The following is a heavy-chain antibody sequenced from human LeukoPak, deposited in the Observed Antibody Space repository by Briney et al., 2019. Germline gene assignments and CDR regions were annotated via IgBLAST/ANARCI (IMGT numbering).Heavy chain of an antibody. V-gene: IGHV3-23*01. D-gene: IGHD2-15*01. CDR1: GFTFSSYA. CDR3: AKDRFSSPMIVVVVAATIGNIDY. Sequence: GGSLRLSCAASGFTFSSYAMSWVRQAPGKGLEWVSAISGSGGSTYYADSVKGRSTISRDNSKNTLYLQMNSLRAEDTAVYYCAKDRFSSPMIVVVVAATIGNIDYWGQGTLVTVSS. CDR2: ISGSGGST. J-gene: IGHJ4*02.